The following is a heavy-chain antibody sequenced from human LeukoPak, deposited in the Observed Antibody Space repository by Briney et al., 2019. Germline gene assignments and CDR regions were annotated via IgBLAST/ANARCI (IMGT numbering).Heavy chain of an antibody. D-gene: IGHD3-10*01. CDR2: IRYDGSNK. CDR3: AKDSSPPQLTVVRGVITPLDY. Sequence: GGSLRLSCAASGFTFSSYGMHWVRQAPGKGLEWVAFIRYDGSNKQYADSVKGRFTISRDNSRNTLYLQMNNLRAEDTAVYYCAKDSSPPQLTVVRGVITPLDYWGQGTLVTVSS. V-gene: IGHV3-30*02. J-gene: IGHJ4*02. CDR1: GFTFSSYG.